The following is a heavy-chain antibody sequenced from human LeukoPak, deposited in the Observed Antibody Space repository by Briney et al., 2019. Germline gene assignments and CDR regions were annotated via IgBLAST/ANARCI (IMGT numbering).Heavy chain of an antibody. CDR2: IYYTGST. Sequence: SETLSLTCTVSGVSITNYDWSWIRQPPGKGLEWIGYIYYTGSTKYNLSLRRRVTISVDTSKNQFSLKPGSATAADTAVYYCAGGGDSGGYYYPMFDYWGQGTLVTVSS. D-gene: IGHD3-22*01. J-gene: IGHJ4*02. V-gene: IGHV4-59*01. CDR3: AGGGDSGGYYYPMFDY. CDR1: GVSITNYD.